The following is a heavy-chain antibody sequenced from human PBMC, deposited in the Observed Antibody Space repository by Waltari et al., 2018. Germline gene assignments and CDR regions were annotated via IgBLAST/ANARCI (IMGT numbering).Heavy chain of an antibody. CDR3: ARHYSRAWFDY. D-gene: IGHD2-21*01. V-gene: IGHV4-38-2*01. CDR1: GYSISSGYY. CDR2: IYHSGST. J-gene: IGHJ4*02. Sequence: QVQLQESGPGLVKPSETLSLTCAVSGYSISSGYYWRWIRQPPGKGLEWIGSIYHSGSTYYNPSLKSRVTISVDTSKNQFSLKLSSVTAADTAVYYCARHYSRAWFDYWGQGTLVTVSS.